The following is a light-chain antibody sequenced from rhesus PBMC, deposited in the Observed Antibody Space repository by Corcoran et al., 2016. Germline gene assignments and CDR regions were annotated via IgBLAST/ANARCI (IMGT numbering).Light chain of an antibody. CDR1: SSDIGYYNA. CDR2: EVS. J-gene: IGLJ1*01. CDR3: SSYAGSGTYI. Sequence: QAAPTQSPSVSGSARQSVTISCTGTSSDIGYYNAVSWYQQHPGKAPKLMIYEVSKRPSGVSDRFSGSKSGNTASLPISGLQAGDEADYYCSSYAGSGTYIFGAGTRLTVL. V-gene: IGLV2-19*02.